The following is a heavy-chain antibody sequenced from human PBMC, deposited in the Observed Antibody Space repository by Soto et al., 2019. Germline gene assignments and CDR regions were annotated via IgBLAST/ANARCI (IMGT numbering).Heavy chain of an antibody. V-gene: IGHV3-53*01. D-gene: IGHD6-13*01. CDR3: AYSSTPFDY. J-gene: IGHJ4*02. CDR1: GFSVTANY. CDR2: IWTNGGT. Sequence: PGGSLRLSCAASGFSVTANYMIWVRQAPGKGLEFVSVIWTNGGTLYADSVKGRFTISRDNSKNTLYLQMNSLRAEDTAVYYCAYSSTPFDYWGQGTLVTVSS.